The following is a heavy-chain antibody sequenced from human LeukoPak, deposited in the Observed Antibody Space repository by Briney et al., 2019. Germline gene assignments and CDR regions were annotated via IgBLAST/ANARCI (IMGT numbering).Heavy chain of an antibody. CDR2: VIPMFGTV. V-gene: IGHV1-69*13. D-gene: IGHD2-21*02. CDR3: ASRGGVTQENDYYYFAMDV. J-gene: IGHJ6*02. CDR1: GGTLSTYA. Sequence: SVKVSCKPSGGTLSTYAISWVRQAPGQGPQWMGGVIPMFGTVRYAQKFQGRVTITADDSTSAAYMELSSLRFEDTAVYYCASRGGVTQENDYYYFAMDVWGQGTTVTVSS.